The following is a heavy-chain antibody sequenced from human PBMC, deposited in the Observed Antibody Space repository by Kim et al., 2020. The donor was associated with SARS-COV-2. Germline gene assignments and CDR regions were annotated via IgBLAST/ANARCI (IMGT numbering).Heavy chain of an antibody. J-gene: IGHJ5*02. CDR3: ARDGGNWFDP. CDR2: ISYDGSNK. CDR1: GFTFSSYA. D-gene: IGHD3-16*01. Sequence: GGSLRLSCAASGFTFSSYAMHWVRQAPGKGLEWVAVISYDGSNKYYADSVKGRFTISRDNSKNTLYLQMNSLRAEDTAVYYCARDGGNWFDPWGQGTLLTVSS. V-gene: IGHV3-30-3*01.